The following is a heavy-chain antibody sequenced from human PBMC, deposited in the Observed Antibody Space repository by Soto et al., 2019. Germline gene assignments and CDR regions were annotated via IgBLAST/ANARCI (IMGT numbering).Heavy chain of an antibody. CDR3: TRDLQSDYDY. J-gene: IGHJ4*02. D-gene: IGHD4-17*01. CDR1: GYTFTSFY. V-gene: IGHV1-46*03. CDR2: INPSGGST. Sequence: QVQLLQSGAEVKKPGASVKVSCKASGYTFTSFYMHWVRQAPGQGLEWMGIINPSGGSTNYAQKFQGRVTMTRDTSTSTVYMELSSLRSADTAVYYCTRDLQSDYDYWGQGTLVTVSS.